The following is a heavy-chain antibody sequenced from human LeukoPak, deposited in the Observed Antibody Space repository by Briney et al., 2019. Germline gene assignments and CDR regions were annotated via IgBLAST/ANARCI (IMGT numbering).Heavy chain of an antibody. J-gene: IGHJ6*02. CDR3: ARAAGMPLNYYGMDV. Sequence: AASVKVSCKASGGTFSSYAISWVRQAPGQGLEWMGRIIPILGIANYAQKFQGRVTITADKSTSTAYMELSSLRSDDTAVYYCARAAGMPLNYYGMDVWGQGTTVTVSS. CDR1: GGTFSSYA. CDR2: IIPILGIA. D-gene: IGHD2-2*01. V-gene: IGHV1-69*04.